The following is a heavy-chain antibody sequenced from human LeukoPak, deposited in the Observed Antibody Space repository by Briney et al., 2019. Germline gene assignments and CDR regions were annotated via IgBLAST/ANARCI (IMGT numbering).Heavy chain of an antibody. CDR3: AKGRGSTSIYEF. CDR1: GFTLSSYG. CDR2: ISGSDGST. V-gene: IGHV3-23*01. Sequence: GGSVRLSCAASGFTLSSYGMSWVRQAPGKGLEWVSFISGSDGSTNYADSVKGRFTMSRDTSKNTLYLQMNSLRDDYTAAYYCAKGRGSTSIYEFWGQGTLVTVSS. D-gene: IGHD2-2*01. J-gene: IGHJ4*02.